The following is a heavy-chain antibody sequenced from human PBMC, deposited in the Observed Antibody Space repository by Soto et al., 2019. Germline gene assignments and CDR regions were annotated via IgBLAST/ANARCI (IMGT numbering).Heavy chain of an antibody. Sequence: SVKVSCKASGGTFSSYTISWVRQAPGQGLEWMGRIIPILGIANYAQKFQGRVTITADKSTSTAYMELSSLRSEDTAVYYCALPPFCYYKGNPDWFDPWGQGTLVTVSS. J-gene: IGHJ5*02. D-gene: IGHD3-10*01. CDR1: GGTFSSYT. CDR2: IIPILGIA. CDR3: ALPPFCYYKGNPDWFDP. V-gene: IGHV1-69*02.